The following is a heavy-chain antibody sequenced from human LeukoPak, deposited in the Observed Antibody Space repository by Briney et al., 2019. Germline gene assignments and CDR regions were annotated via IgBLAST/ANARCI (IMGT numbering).Heavy chain of an antibody. Sequence: GASVKVSCKASGGTFSSYAISWVRQAPGQGLEWMGRIIPILGIANYAQKFQGRVTITADKSTSTAYMELSSLRSEDTAVYYYARAQFKGYDFWSGYYAFDYWGQGTLVTVSS. CDR1: GGTFSSYA. CDR2: IIPILGIA. D-gene: IGHD3-3*01. V-gene: IGHV1-69*04. CDR3: ARAQFKGYDFWSGYYAFDY. J-gene: IGHJ4*02.